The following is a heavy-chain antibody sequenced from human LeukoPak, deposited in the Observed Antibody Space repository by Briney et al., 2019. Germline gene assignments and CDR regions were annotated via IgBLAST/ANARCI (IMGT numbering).Heavy chain of an antibody. Sequence: GGSLTLSCAASGFTFSSYWMSWVRQAPGKGLEWVANIKQDGSDKYYVDSVKGRFTISRDNAKNSLYLQINSLRAEDTAVYYCARNTVVGSDFDDWGQGTPVTVSS. D-gene: IGHD4-23*01. J-gene: IGHJ4*02. CDR3: ARNTVVGSDFDD. CDR1: GFTFSSYW. CDR2: IKQDGSDK. V-gene: IGHV3-7*03.